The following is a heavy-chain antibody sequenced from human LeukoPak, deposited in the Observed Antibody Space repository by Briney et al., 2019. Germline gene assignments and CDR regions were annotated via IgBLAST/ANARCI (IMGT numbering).Heavy chain of an antibody. J-gene: IGHJ4*02. Sequence: GGSLRLSCAATGFAFSNYWMSWVRQAPGKGLEWVANINQDGSEKYYVDSVKGRFTISRDNARSSLYLQMNSLRVEDTAVYYCARVQGSSGPGIFEYWGQGTLVPVSS. V-gene: IGHV3-7*01. CDR3: ARVQGSSGPGIFEY. D-gene: IGHD6-19*01. CDR2: INQDGSEK. CDR1: GFAFSNYW.